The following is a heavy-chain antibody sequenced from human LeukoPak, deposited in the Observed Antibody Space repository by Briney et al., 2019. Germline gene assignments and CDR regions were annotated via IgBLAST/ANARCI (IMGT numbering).Heavy chain of an antibody. V-gene: IGHV3-33*01. CDR2: IWYDGSKK. CDR3: ARDWGTVPGPEYWE. J-gene: IGHJ4*02. D-gene: IGHD2-8*02. Sequence: GGTLRLSCAASGFTFSSYGMHWVRQAPGKGLEWVAIIWYDGSKKYYADSVKGRFSIFRDNSKNKMYLQVSRLRSEDTAVYYCARDWGTVPGPEYWEWGQGTVVTVSS. CDR1: GFTFSSYG.